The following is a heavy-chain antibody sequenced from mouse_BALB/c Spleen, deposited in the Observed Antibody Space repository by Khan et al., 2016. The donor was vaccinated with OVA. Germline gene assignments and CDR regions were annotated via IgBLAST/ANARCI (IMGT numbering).Heavy chain of an antibody. V-gene: IGHV3-2*02. CDR3: ARDGSRYNYAMDY. J-gene: IGHJ4*01. CDR1: GYSITSDYA. Sequence: EVQLQESGPGLVKPSQSLSLTCTVTGYSITSDYAWNWIRQFPGNKLEWMGYIRYSGSTNYNPALKSQISITRDTSKNQFFLQLNSVTTEDTATYYCARDGSRYNYAMDYWGQGTSVTVSS. D-gene: IGHD2-3*01. CDR2: IRYSGST.